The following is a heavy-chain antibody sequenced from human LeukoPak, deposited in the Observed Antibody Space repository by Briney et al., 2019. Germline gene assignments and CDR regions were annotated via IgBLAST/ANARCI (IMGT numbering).Heavy chain of an antibody. Sequence: SETLSLTCTVSGGSISSYYWSWIRQPPGKGLEWIGYIYYSGSTNYNPSLKSRVTISVDTSKNQFSLKLSSVPAADTAVYYCARGRNWNYVYWGQGTLVTVSS. CDR2: IYYSGST. V-gene: IGHV4-59*01. CDR1: GGSISSYY. D-gene: IGHD1-7*01. J-gene: IGHJ4*02. CDR3: ARGRNWNYVY.